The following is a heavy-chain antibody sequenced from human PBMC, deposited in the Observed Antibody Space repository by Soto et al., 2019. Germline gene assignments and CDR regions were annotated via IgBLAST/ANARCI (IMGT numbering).Heavy chain of an antibody. CDR3: ARQLSHICDF. CDR1: GYEFGSAW. D-gene: IGHD3-3*02. Sequence: PGESLKISCKAFGYEFGSAWIGWVRQMPGKGLEWMGIIKPGTPDIRYSPSLRGHVTISADEGLSTAYLQRYSLKASDSGMYYCARQLSHICDFWGQGTLVTVSS. V-gene: IGHV5-51*01. J-gene: IGHJ4*02. CDR2: IKPGTPDI.